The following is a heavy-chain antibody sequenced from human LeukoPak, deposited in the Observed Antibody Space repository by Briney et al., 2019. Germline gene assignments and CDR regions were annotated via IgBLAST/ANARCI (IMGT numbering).Heavy chain of an antibody. CDR3: ARGMRDIVVVPAAPATTVLGYYYYMDV. CDR2: IIPIFGTA. D-gene: IGHD2-2*01. Sequence: GASVKVSCKASGGTFSSYAISWVRQAPGRGLEWMGGIIPIFGTANYAQKFQGRVTITADESTSTAYMELSSLRSEDTAVYYCARGMRDIVVVPAAPATTVLGYYYYMDVWGKGTTVTISS. J-gene: IGHJ6*03. CDR1: GGTFSSYA. V-gene: IGHV1-69*01.